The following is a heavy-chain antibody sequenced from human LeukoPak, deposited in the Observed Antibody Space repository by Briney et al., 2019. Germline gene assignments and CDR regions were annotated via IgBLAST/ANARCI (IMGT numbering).Heavy chain of an antibody. CDR3: AKGIGSAWRAGDY. Sequence: GGSLRLSCAASGFTFSSFAMSWVRQAPGKGLEWVSSISGGGGSTYYADSVKGRFTISRDNSKNTLHLQMNSLRADDTAVYYCAKGIGSAWRAGDYWGQGTLVTVSS. CDR1: GFTFSSFA. V-gene: IGHV3-23*01. J-gene: IGHJ4*02. D-gene: IGHD6-19*01. CDR2: ISGGGGST.